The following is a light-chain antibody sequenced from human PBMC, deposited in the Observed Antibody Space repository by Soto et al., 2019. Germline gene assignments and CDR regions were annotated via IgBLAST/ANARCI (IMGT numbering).Light chain of an antibody. CDR1: QSLLHSNGYNY. CDR3: MQALQTPKT. V-gene: IGKV2-28*01. J-gene: IGKJ1*01. CDR2: LGS. Sequence: DIVMTQSPLSLPVTPGEPASISCRSSQSLLHSNGYNYLDWYVQKPGQSPQLLIYLGSNRASGVPDRFSGSGSSTDFTLTISRVEAEDVGVYYCMQALQTPKTFGQGTKVEIK.